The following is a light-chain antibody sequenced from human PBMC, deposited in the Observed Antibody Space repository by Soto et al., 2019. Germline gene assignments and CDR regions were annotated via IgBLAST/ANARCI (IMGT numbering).Light chain of an antibody. J-gene: IGKJ4*01. CDR2: DAS. CDR1: QSVSSNY. CDR3: QRYGSSPLT. V-gene: IGKV3-20*01. Sequence: EIVLTQSPGTLSLSPGERVTLSCRASQSVSSNYLAWYKQKPGQAPRLLIYDASSRATGIPDRFSGSGSGTDFTLTISRLEPEDFAVYYCQRYGSSPLTFGGGTKVEIK.